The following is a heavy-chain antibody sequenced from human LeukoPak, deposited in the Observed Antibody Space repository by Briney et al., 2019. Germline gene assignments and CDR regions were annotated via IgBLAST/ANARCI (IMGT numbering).Heavy chain of an antibody. Sequence: PGGSLRLSCAASGFTFSTYAMSWVRQAPGKGLEWVSAISGDGGTIYYADSVKGRFTISRDNSKNTLYLQMNSLRADDTAVYSCAKQGLRXXXXXDXWGQGXLVTVSS. J-gene: IGHJ4*02. CDR3: AKQGLRXXXXXDX. CDR2: ISGDGGTI. V-gene: IGHV3-23*01. CDR1: GFTFSTYA.